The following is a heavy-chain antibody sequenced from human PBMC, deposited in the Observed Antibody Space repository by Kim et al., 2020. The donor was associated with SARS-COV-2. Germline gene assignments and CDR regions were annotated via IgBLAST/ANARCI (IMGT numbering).Heavy chain of an antibody. V-gene: IGHV3-48*04. CDR3: AREQYSSGWYPFDY. Sequence: GGSLRLSCAASGFTFSSYSMNWVRQAPGKGLEWVSYISSSSSTIYYADSVTGRFTISRDNAKNSLYLQMNSLRAADTAVYYCAREQYSSGWYPFDYWGQG. D-gene: IGHD6-19*01. CDR2: ISSSSSTI. CDR1: GFTFSSYS. J-gene: IGHJ4*02.